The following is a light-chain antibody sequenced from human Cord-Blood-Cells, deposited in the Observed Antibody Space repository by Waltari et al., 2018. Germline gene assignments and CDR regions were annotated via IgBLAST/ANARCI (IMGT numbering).Light chain of an antibody. V-gene: IGLV2-14*01. J-gene: IGLJ2*01. CDR2: DVS. CDR1: RSDVGVYNS. Sequence: QSALTQPASVSGSPGQSIILSCTGTRSDVGVYNSVSWYQQHPGKAPKLMIYDVSNRPSGVSNRFSGSKSGNTASLTISGLQAEDEADYYCSSYTSSSTVVFGGGTKLTVL. CDR3: SSYTSSSTVV.